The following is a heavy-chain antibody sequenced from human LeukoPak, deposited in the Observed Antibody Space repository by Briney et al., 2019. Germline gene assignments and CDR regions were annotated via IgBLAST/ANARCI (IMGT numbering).Heavy chain of an antibody. Sequence: PGGSLRLSCAASGFIFGDYAMHWVRQAPGKGLEWVSAISGSGGSTYYADSVKGRFTISRDNSKNTLYLQMNSLRAEDTAVYYCAKVSGSSWADAFDIWGQGTMVTVSS. CDR2: ISGSGGST. CDR1: GFIFGDYA. J-gene: IGHJ3*02. V-gene: IGHV3-23*01. CDR3: AKVSGSSWADAFDI. D-gene: IGHD6-13*01.